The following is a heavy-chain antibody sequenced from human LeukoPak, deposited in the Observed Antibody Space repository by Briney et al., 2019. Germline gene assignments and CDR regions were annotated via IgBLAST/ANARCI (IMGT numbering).Heavy chain of an antibody. CDR2: ISSSSIYT. V-gene: IGHV3-11*05. D-gene: IGHD2-15*01. CDR3: ARVGSRREFDY. CDR1: EFTFRDNY. J-gene: IGHJ4*02. Sequence: PGGSLRLSCAASEFTFRDNYMTWIRQAPGKGLEWVSYISSSSIYTSYADSVKGRFTISRDNAKNSLYLQMNSLRVEDTAVYYCARVGSRREFDYWGQGTLVTVSS.